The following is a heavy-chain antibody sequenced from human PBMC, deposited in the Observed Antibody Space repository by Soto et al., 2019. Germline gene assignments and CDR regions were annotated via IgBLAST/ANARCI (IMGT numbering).Heavy chain of an antibody. V-gene: IGHV4-59*01. D-gene: IGHD3-10*01. CDR2: IYYSGST. CDR3: VHRRRDSGPNGDY. CDR1: GGSISSYH. Sequence: SETLSLTCTASGGSISSYHWRWIRQPPGKGLEWLGYIYYSGSTNYIPSLKGRVTISVDTSKNQCSLKLSSVTAAVTATYYCVHRRRDSGPNGDYWGPVILVTVAS. J-gene: IGHJ4*02.